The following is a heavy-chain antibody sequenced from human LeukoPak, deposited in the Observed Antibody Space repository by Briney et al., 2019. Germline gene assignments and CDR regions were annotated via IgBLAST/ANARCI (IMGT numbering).Heavy chain of an antibody. J-gene: IGHJ6*02. V-gene: IGHV3-30*07. D-gene: IGHD2-2*01. CDR1: GFTFSSYA. Sequence: GGSLRLSCAASGFTFSSYAMHWVRQAPGKGLEWVAVISYDGSNKYYADSVKGRFTISRDNSKNTLYLQMNSLRAEDTAVYYCARKGLGYCSSTSCYYGMGVWGQGTTVTVSS. CDR3: ARKGLGYCSSTSCYYGMGV. CDR2: ISYDGSNK.